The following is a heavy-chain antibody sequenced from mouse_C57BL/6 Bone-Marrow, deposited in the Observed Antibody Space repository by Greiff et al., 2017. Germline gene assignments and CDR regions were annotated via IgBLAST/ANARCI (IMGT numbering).Heavy chain of an antibody. D-gene: IGHD2-4*01. CDR2: INPNYGTT. CDR3: TRGYDYDYAIDY. CDR1: GYSFTDYN. J-gene: IGHJ4*01. Sequence: EVQLQQSGPELVKPGASVKISCKASGYSFTDYNLNWVKQSIGKSLEWIGVINPNYGTTSYNQKFKGKATLTVDQSSSTAYMQLNSLTSEDYAVYYCTRGYDYDYAIDYWGQGTSVTVSS. V-gene: IGHV1-39*01.